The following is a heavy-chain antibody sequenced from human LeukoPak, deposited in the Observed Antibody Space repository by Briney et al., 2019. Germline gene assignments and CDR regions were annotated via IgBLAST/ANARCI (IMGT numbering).Heavy chain of an antibody. CDR1: GFTFSSHG. D-gene: IGHD4-17*01. CDR2: VRFDGSNK. CDR3: ASQLKYGDFYYYYYAMDV. J-gene: IGHJ6*02. V-gene: IGHV3-33*01. Sequence: GGSLRLSCAASGFTFSSHGMHWVRQAPGKGLEWVAVVRFDGSNKYYADSVKGRFIISRDNSKNTLYLQMNNLRVEDTAVYYCASQLKYGDFYYYYYAMDVWGQGTTVTVSS.